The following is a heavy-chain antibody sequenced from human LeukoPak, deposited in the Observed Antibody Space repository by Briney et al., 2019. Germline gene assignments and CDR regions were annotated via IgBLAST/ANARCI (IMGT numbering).Heavy chain of an antibody. D-gene: IGHD1-1*01. CDR2: ISAYNGNT. J-gene: IGHJ5*02. Sequence: APVKISRQASGYTFTSYGISWVRQAPGQGLEWMGWISAYNGNTSYAQKLQGRVTMTTDTSTSTAYMELRSLRSDDTAVYYCARERERWFDTWGEVPLDSVSS. CDR3: ARERERWFDT. CDR1: GYTFTSYG. V-gene: IGHV1-18*01.